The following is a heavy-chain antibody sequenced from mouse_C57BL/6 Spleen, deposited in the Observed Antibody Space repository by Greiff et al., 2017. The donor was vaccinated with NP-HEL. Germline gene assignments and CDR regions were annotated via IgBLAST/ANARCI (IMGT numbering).Heavy chain of an antibody. D-gene: IGHD4-1*01. J-gene: IGHJ2*01. CDR3: ARERELGRFDY. V-gene: IGHV1-81*01. CDR1: GYTFTSYG. Sequence: QVQLKESGAELARPGASVKLSCKASGYTFTSYGISWVKQRTGQGLEWIGEIYPRSGNTYYNEKFKGKATLTADKSSSTAYMELRSLTSEDSAVYFCARERELGRFDYGGQGTTLTVSS. CDR2: IYPRSGNT.